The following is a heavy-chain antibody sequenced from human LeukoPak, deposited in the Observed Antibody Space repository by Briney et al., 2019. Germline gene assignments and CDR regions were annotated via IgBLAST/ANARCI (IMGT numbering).Heavy chain of an antibody. D-gene: IGHD3-10*01. CDR1: GGSMRTYY. CDR3: ARGGKTYYYGSGSYYKYYYYGMDV. J-gene: IGHJ6*02. CDR2: IYYTGGT. Sequence: SETLSLTCTVSGGSMRTYYWSWIRQPPGKGLEWVGCIYYTGGTNYNPSLKSRITISVDTSKNQFSLKLSSVTAADTAVYYCARGGKTYYYGSGSYYKYYYYGMDVWGQGTTVTVSS. V-gene: IGHV4-59*12.